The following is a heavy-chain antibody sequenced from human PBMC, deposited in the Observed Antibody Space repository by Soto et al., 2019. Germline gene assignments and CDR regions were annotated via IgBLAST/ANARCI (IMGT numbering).Heavy chain of an antibody. Sequence: ASVKVSCKASGYSFISYGITWVRQAPGQGLEWMGYISASTGDTNYAQNLQGRVTLTADTSTSTAYMELRTLTSDDTAVYYCARRFHSPAFNDYWGQGTLVTVSS. V-gene: IGHV1-18*01. CDR3: ARRFHSPAFNDY. CDR2: ISASTGDT. CDR1: GYSFISYG. J-gene: IGHJ4*02.